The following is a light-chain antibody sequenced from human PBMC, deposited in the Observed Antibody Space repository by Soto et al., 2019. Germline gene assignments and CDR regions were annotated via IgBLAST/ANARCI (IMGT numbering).Light chain of an antibody. Sequence: EIVLTQSPGTLSLSPGERATLSRRASQSADSRYLAWYQQKPGQAPRLLIYGTSNRATGIPDRFSGSASGTDFTLSISRLEPEDFAVYYCQQYDDSPRMYAFGQGTKLEIK. CDR1: QSADSRY. CDR3: QQYDDSPRMYA. CDR2: GTS. J-gene: IGKJ2*01. V-gene: IGKV3-20*01.